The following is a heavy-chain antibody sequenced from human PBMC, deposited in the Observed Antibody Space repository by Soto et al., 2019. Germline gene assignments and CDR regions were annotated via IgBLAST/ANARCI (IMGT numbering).Heavy chain of an antibody. CDR3: AKGTGTTTPSYYYYMDV. CDR2: ISGSGGST. Sequence: GGSLRLSCAASGFTFSSYAMSWVRQAPGKGLEWVSAISGSGGSTYYADSVKGRFTISRDNSKNTLYLQMNSLRAEDTAVYYCAKGTGTTTPSYYYYMDVWGKGTTVTVSS. D-gene: IGHD1-7*01. J-gene: IGHJ6*03. V-gene: IGHV3-23*01. CDR1: GFTFSSYA.